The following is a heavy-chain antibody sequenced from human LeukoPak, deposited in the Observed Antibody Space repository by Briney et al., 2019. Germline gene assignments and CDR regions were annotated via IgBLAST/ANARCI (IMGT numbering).Heavy chain of an antibody. CDR2: IYYSGST. V-gene: IGHV4-59*01. CDR3: ARVSLRAFDI. CDR1: GGSISSYY. J-gene: IGHJ3*02. Sequence: KTSETLSLTCTVSGGSISSYYWSWIRQPPGKGLEWIGYIYYSGSTNYNPSLKSRVTISVDTSKNQFPLKLSSVTAADTAVYYCARVSLRAFDIWGQGTMVTVSS.